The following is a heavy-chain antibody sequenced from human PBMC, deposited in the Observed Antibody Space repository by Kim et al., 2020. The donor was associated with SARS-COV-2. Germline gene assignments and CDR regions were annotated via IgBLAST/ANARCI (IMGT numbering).Heavy chain of an antibody. Sequence: SVKVSCKASGGTFGSYAISWVRQAPGQGLEWMGGIIPIFGTANYAQKFQGRVTITADKSTSTAYMELSSLRSEDTAVYYCARGTSGWSPLGYFDNWGQGTLVTVSS. CDR1: GGTFGSYA. CDR3: ARGTSGWSPLGYFDN. D-gene: IGHD6-19*01. CDR2: IIPIFGTA. V-gene: IGHV1-69*06. J-gene: IGHJ4*02.